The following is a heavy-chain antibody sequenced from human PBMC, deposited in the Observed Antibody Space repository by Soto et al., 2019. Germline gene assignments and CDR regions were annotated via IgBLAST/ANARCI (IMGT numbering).Heavy chain of an antibody. J-gene: IGHJ5*02. V-gene: IGHV4-4*02. CDR1: GSSISSGYW. CDR2: MHHSGST. Sequence: QVQLQESGPGLVKPSGTLSLTCAVSGSSISSGYWWGWVRQPPGKAPEWIGDMHHSGSTNYNPSLRSRVTISVDKSNNHFSLNLKSVTAADTALYYCAYSSGWYRVDGWGQGTLVTVSS. CDR3: AYSSGWYRVDG. D-gene: IGHD6-19*01.